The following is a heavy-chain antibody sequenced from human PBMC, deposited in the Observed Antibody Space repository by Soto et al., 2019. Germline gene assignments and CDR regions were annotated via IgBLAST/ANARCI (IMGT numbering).Heavy chain of an antibody. Sequence: GESLKISSKGSGVTFTAYWIGWVRQMPGKGLEWMGIIYPSDSDTRYSPSFQGQATISADKSISTAYLQWSSLKASDTAMYYCGRLYGTYFTSWGQGTLVTVSS. V-gene: IGHV5-51*01. CDR3: GRLYGTYFTS. J-gene: IGHJ4*02. CDR1: GVTFTAYW. CDR2: IYPSDSDT. D-gene: IGHD2-2*02.